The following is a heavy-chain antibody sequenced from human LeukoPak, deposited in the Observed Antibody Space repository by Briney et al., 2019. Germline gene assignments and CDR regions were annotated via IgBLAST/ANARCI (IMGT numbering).Heavy chain of an antibody. Sequence: SETLSLTCTVSGGSISSSSYYGGWLRQPPGKGLEWIGGIYYSGSTYYNPSLKSRVTISVDTSKNQFSLQLSSVTAADTAVYFCARDWGVAAAGSLDYWGQGTLVTVSS. CDR3: ARDWGVAAAGSLDY. CDR1: GGSISSSSYY. V-gene: IGHV4-39*07. CDR2: IYYSGST. D-gene: IGHD6-13*01. J-gene: IGHJ4*02.